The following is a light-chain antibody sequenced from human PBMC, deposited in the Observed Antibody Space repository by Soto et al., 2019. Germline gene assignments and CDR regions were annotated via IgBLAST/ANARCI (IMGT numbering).Light chain of an antibody. CDR3: CSYAGSSYV. CDR2: EVS. V-gene: IGLV2-23*02. CDR1: SSDVGSYNL. Sequence: QSVLTQPAPVSGSPGQSLTISCTGTSSDVGSYNLVSWYQQHPGKAPKLMIYEVSKRPSGVSNRFSGSKSGNTASLTISGLQAEDEADYYCCSYAGSSYVFGTGTKLTVL. J-gene: IGLJ1*01.